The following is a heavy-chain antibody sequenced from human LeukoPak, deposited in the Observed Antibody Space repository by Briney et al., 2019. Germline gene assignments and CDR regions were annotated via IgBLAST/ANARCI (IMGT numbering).Heavy chain of an antibody. Sequence: PSETLSLTCTVSGGSISSYPISSYSWSWIRQPPGKGLEWIGYIYHSGSTYYNPSLKSRVTISVDRSKNQFSLKLSSVTAADTAVYYCARRIQLWSEAWFDPWGQGTLVTVSS. CDR2: IYHSGST. V-gene: IGHV4-30-2*01. J-gene: IGHJ5*02. D-gene: IGHD5-18*01. CDR1: GGSISSYPISSYS. CDR3: ARRIQLWSEAWFDP.